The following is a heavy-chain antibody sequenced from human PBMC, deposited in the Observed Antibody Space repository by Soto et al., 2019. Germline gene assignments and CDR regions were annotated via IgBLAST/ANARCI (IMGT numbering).Heavy chain of an antibody. J-gene: IGHJ3*02. Sequence: EVQLVESGGGLVKPGGSLRLSCAASGFTFSSYSMNWVRQAPGKGLEWVSSISSSSSYIDYADSVKGRFSISRDNAKNSLYLQMNSRRAEDTAVYYCARGYHYYDSSGYDKWDAFDIWGQGTMVTVSS. CDR2: ISSSSSYI. V-gene: IGHV3-21*01. D-gene: IGHD3-22*01. CDR1: GFTFSSYS. CDR3: ARGYHYYDSSGYDKWDAFDI.